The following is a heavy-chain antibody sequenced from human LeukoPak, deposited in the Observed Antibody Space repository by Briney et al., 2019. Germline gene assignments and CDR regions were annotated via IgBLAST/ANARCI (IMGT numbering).Heavy chain of an antibody. CDR1: GFTFSSYW. Sequence: GGSLRLSCAASGFTFSSYWMSWVRQAPGKGLEWVANIKQDGSEKYYVDSVKGRFTISRDNAKNSLYLQMNSLRAEDTAVYYCARDGVVFGVVNWFDPWGQGTLVTVSS. V-gene: IGHV3-7*01. CDR3: ARDGVVFGVVNWFDP. CDR2: IKQDGSEK. D-gene: IGHD3-3*01. J-gene: IGHJ5*02.